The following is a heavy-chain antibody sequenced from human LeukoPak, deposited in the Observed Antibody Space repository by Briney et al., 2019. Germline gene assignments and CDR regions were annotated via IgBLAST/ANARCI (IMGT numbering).Heavy chain of an antibody. V-gene: IGHV3-11*01. CDR3: ATDGAGFDT. J-gene: IGHJ5*02. CDR2: INIGGTNT. CDR1: GFTFNDYY. Sequence: GGSLRLSCAASGFTFNDYYMSWIRQAPGEGLEWLSYINIGGTNTHYADSVKGRFTISRDNAKKSLYLEMNNLRAEDTAVYYCATDGAGFDTWGQGVLVTVSS.